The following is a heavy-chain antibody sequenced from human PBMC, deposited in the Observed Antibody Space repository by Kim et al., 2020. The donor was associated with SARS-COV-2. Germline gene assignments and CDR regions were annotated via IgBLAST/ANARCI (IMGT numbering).Heavy chain of an antibody. CDR2: IYYSGNT. V-gene: IGHV4-61*01. D-gene: IGHD3-3*01. J-gene: IGHJ4*02. Sequence: SETLSLTCPVSGGSVSSGSYFWSWIRQPPGKGLEWIEYIYYSGNTNYNPSLKSRVTMSVDTSKNQFSLKLRSVTAADTAVYYCARAPNDFWSGYPYYFDYWGQGTLVTVSS. CDR3: ARAPNDFWSGYPYYFDY. CDR1: GGSVSSGSYF.